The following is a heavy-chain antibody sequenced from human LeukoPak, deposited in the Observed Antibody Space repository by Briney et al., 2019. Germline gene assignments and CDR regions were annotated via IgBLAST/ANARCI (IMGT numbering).Heavy chain of an antibody. J-gene: IGHJ4*02. CDR2: IYYSGTT. CDR3: ARENYFDS. V-gene: IGHV4-59*12. CDR1: GGSITNYY. Sequence: PSETLSLTCSVSGGSITNYYWGWFRQPPGKGLEWIGYIYYSGTTKYNPSLKSRVTISVDTSKNQFSLKLNSVTAADTAVYYCARENYFDSWGQGTLSPSPQ.